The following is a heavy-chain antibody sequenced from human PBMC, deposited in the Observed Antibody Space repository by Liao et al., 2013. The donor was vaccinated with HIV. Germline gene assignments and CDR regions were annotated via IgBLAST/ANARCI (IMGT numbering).Heavy chain of an antibody. D-gene: IGHD1-14*01. Sequence: QVQVQESGPGLVKPSETLSLTCTVSGGSISSYYWGWIRQPPGKGLEWIGSIYYSGSTYYNPSLKSRVTMSVDTSKNQFSLQLSSVAAADTAMYYCARDFRNPYHFDYWGQGTLVTVSS. CDR3: ARDFRNPYHFDY. CDR1: GGSISSYY. CDR2: IYYSGST. J-gene: IGHJ4*02. V-gene: IGHV4-39*07.